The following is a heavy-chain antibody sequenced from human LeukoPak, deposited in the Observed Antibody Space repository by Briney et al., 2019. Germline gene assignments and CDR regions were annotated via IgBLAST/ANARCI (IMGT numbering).Heavy chain of an antibody. CDR2: IYSDGRT. J-gene: IGHJ3*02. D-gene: IGHD7-27*01. CDR3: ARGSPWGYDAFDI. CDR1: GFTVRSAY. V-gene: IGHV3-66*01. Sequence: GGSLRLSCVASGFTVRSAYMSWVRQAPGKGLQRVSVIYSDGRTYYTDSVQGRFTISRDNGKNSLYLQMNSLRAEDTAVYYCARGSPWGYDAFDIWGKGTTVTISS.